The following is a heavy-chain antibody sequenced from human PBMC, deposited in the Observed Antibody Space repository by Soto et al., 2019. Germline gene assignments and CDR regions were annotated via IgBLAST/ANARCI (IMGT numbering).Heavy chain of an antibody. CDR1: GFTFSSHW. Sequence: GGSLRLSCAASGFTFSSHWMHWVRQAPGKGLVWVSRIRGDGSDTNYADSVKGRFTISRDNAKSTLYLQMNSRRVEDTAAYYCARDLVHGSGSYDYWGQGTLVTVSS. J-gene: IGHJ4*02. CDR2: IRGDGSDT. D-gene: IGHD3-10*01. CDR3: ARDLVHGSGSYDY. V-gene: IGHV3-74*01.